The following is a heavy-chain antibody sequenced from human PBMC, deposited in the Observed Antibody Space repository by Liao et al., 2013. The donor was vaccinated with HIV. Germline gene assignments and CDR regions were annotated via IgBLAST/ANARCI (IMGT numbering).Heavy chain of an antibody. V-gene: IGHV4-61*02. D-gene: IGHD3-3*01. J-gene: IGHJ4*02. Sequence: QVQLQESGPGLVKPSQTLSLTCTVSGGSISSGNYYWSWIRQPAGKGLEWIGRIYTSGSTNYNPSLKSRVTISVDTSKNQFSLKLSSVTAADTAVYYCARYYDFWSGYHQADYWGQGTLVTVSS. CDR1: GGSISSGNYY. CDR3: ARYYDFWSGYHQADY. CDR2: IYTSGST.